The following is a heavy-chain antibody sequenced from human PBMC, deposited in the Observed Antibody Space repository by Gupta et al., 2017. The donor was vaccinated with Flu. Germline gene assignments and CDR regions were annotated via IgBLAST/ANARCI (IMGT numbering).Heavy chain of an antibody. D-gene: IGHD1-1*01. CDR2: IYWNDDK. CDR3: ARGFFIFDWNDIHFDH. V-gene: IGHV2-5*01. Sequence: QITLRESGPALVKPTQTLTLTCSFSGFSLTTDQVAVGWIRQPPGKALEWLSIIYWNDDKRYSPFLKSRLTITKDTSKNQVVLTMTNMDPVDTATYYCARGFFIFDWNDIHFDHWGQGALVTVSS. CDR1: GFSLTTDQVA. J-gene: IGHJ5*02.